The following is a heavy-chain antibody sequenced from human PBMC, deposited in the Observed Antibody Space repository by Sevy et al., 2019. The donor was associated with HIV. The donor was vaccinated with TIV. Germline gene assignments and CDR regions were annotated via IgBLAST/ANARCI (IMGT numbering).Heavy chain of an antibody. V-gene: IGHV3-33*01. CDR3: VREGVPAAIGFDY. CDR1: AFTFSAYG. Sequence: GGSLRLSCAASAFTFSAYGMHWVRQAPGKGLEWVSTIWYDGGKKYYADSVKGRFTISRDNSKNTLYLQMNSLRAEDTAVYYCVREGVPAAIGFDYWSQGTLVTVSS. J-gene: IGHJ4*02. CDR2: IWYDGGKK. D-gene: IGHD2-2*01.